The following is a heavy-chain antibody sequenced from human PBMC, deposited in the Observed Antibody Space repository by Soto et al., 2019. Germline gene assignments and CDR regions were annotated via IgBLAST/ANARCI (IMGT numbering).Heavy chain of an antibody. J-gene: IGHJ5*02. CDR1: GYTFTSYG. Sequence: ASVKVSCKASGYTFTSYGISWVRQAPGQGLEWMGWISAYNGNTNYAQKLQGRVTMTTDTSTSTAYMELRSLRSDDTAVYYCASLAAGIAVAGEFDLWGQGTLVTVSS. D-gene: IGHD6-19*01. V-gene: IGHV1-18*01. CDR3: ASLAAGIAVAGEFDL. CDR2: ISAYNGNT.